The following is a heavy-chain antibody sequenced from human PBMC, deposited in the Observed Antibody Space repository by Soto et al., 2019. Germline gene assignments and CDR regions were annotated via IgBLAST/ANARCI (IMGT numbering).Heavy chain of an antibody. D-gene: IGHD3-10*01. J-gene: IGHJ6*02. CDR2: IYYGRST. Sequence: QLQLQESGPGLVKPSETLSLTCTVSGGSISGSSYYWGWIRQPPGKGLEWIGSIYYGRSTYYSPSLKSRVTXPVXTXKNQFSLKLTSVIAADTAVYYCARPRGVGVIYGMDVWGQGTTVTVSS. V-gene: IGHV4-39*01. CDR3: ARPRGVGVIYGMDV. CDR1: GGSISGSSYY.